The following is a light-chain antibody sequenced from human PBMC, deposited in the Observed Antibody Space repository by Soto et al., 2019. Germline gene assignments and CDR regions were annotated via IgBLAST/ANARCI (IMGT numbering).Light chain of an antibody. CDR2: RND. CDR1: SSNIGSNF. Sequence: QSVLTQSPSPSGTPGQRVTISCSGSSSNIGSNFVYWYQQLPGTAPKLLIYRNDQRPSGVPGRFSGSKSGTSASLAISGLRSEDEDDYYCVAWDDSLSAYVFGTGTKLTVL. V-gene: IGLV1-47*01. CDR3: VAWDDSLSAYV. J-gene: IGLJ1*01.